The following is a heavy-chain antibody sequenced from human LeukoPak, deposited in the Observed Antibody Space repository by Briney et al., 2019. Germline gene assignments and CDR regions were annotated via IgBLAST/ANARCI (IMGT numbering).Heavy chain of an antibody. Sequence: ASVKVSCKASGGTFSSYAISWVRQAPGQGLEWMGGIIPIFGTANYAQKFQGRVTITADESTSTAYMELSSLRSEDTAVYYCATPAGYCSITSCFSFDYWGQGTLVTVSS. CDR2: IIPIFGTA. J-gene: IGHJ4*02. CDR3: ATPAGYCSITSCFSFDY. CDR1: GGTFSSYA. V-gene: IGHV1-69*13. D-gene: IGHD2-2*01.